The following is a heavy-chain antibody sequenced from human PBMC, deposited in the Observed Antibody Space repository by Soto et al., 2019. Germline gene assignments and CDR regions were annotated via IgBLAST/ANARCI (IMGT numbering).Heavy chain of an antibody. CDR1: GGSISSYY. CDR2: IYHSGST. J-gene: IGHJ6*03. V-gene: IGHV4-59*08. Sequence: SETLSLTCTVSGGSISSYYWSWIRQPPGKGLEWIGYIYHSGSTNYNPSLKSRVTISVDASKNQFSLKLSSVTAADTAVYYCALTYSGYDHETDYYYYYMDVWGKGTTVTV. CDR3: ALTYSGYDHETDYYYYYMDV. D-gene: IGHD5-12*01.